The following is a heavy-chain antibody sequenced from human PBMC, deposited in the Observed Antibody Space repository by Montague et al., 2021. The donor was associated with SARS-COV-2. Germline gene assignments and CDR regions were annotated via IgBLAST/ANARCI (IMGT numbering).Heavy chain of an antibody. Sequence: SRRLSLSASGFTFSSYGMFWVRQTPGKGLEWVSAISGGGDMTYYADSVKGRFTISRDNSKNTQYLQMNTLRAEDTAVYYCARRENHAFDIWGQGTMVTVSS. CDR1: GFTFSSYG. J-gene: IGHJ3*02. CDR2: ISGGGDMT. CDR3: ARRENHAFDI. V-gene: IGHV3-23*01. D-gene: IGHD1-14*01.